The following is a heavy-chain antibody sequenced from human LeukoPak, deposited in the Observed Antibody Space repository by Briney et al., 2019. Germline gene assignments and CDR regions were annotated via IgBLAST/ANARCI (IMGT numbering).Heavy chain of an antibody. D-gene: IGHD3-22*01. CDR3: AKVLHYYDSSGLDY. Sequence: GGSLRLSCAASGFTFSSYGMHWVRQAPGKGLEWVAVISYDGSNKYYADSVKGRFTISRDNSKNTLYLQMNSLRAEDTAVYYCAKVLHYYDSSGLDYWGQGTLVTVSS. V-gene: IGHV3-30*18. CDR1: GFTFSSYG. CDR2: ISYDGSNK. J-gene: IGHJ4*02.